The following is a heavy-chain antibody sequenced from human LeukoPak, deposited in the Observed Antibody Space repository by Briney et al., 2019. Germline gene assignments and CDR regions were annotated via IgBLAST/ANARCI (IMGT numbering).Heavy chain of an antibody. CDR3: ARLRGQWLDY. CDR1: GFTFSSYW. V-gene: IGHV3-74*01. Sequence: GRSLRLSCAASGFTFSSYWMHWVRQAPGKGLVWVSRINSDGGSTSYADSVKGRFTISRDNAKNTLYLQMKSLRAEDTAVYYCARLRGQWLDYWGQGTLVTVSS. J-gene: IGHJ4*02. D-gene: IGHD6-19*01. CDR2: INSDGGST.